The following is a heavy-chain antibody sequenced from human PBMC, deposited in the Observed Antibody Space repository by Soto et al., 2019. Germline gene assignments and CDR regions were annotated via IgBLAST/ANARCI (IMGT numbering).Heavy chain of an antibody. Sequence: QVQLVESGGGVVQPGRSLRLSCAASGFTFSSYAMHWVRQAPGKGLEWVAVISYDGSNKYYADSVKGRFTISRDNSKNTLYLQMNSLRAEDTAVYYCARDHREDGDYVFDYWGQGTLVTVSS. V-gene: IGHV3-30-3*01. CDR2: ISYDGSNK. J-gene: IGHJ4*02. CDR3: ARDHREDGDYVFDY. CDR1: GFTFSSYA. D-gene: IGHD4-17*01.